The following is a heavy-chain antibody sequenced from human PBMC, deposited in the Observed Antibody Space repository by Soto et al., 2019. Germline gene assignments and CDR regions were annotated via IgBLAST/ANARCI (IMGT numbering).Heavy chain of an antibody. CDR1: GFAFSTYT. Sequence: EVQLLEYGGGLVQPGGSLRLSCAASGFAFSTYTMSWLRQAPGKGLEWVSAINPSGGYTYADSVEGRFTISRDNSKNTRYLQMNSLRVEVTAIYYCAKARDFTVTYSFVDYWGQGTLLTVSS. J-gene: IGHJ4*02. V-gene: IGHV3-23*01. D-gene: IGHD2-15*01. CDR3: AKARDFTVTYSFVDY. CDR2: INPSGGYT.